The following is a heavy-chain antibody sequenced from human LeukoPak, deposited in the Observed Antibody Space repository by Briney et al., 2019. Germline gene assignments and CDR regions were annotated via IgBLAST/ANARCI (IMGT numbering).Heavy chain of an antibody. CDR3: AKNYGSGTYYNYFDS. Sequence: GGSLRLSCAASGFTFSSYSMNWVRQAPGKGLEWVSYISSSSGTIYYADSVKGRFTISRDNSENTLYLQINSLRAEDTAVFYCAKNYGSGTYYNYFDSWGQGTLVTVSS. CDR2: ISSSSGTI. CDR1: GFTFSSYS. J-gene: IGHJ4*02. D-gene: IGHD3-10*01. V-gene: IGHV3-48*01.